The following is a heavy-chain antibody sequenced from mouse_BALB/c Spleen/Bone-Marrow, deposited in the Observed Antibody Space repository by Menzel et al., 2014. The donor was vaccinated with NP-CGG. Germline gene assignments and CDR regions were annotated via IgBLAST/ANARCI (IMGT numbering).Heavy chain of an antibody. CDR3: ARSYYGSSYYFDY. V-gene: IGHV5-17*02. J-gene: IGHJ2*01. D-gene: IGHD1-1*01. CDR1: GFTFSSFG. Sequence: EVKVVESGGGLVQPGGPRKLSCAASGFTFSSFGMHWVRQAPEKGLEWVAYISSGSSTIYYADTVKGRFTISRDNPKNTLFLQMTSLRSEDTAMYYCARSYYGSSYYFDYWGQGTTLTVSS. CDR2: ISSGSSTI.